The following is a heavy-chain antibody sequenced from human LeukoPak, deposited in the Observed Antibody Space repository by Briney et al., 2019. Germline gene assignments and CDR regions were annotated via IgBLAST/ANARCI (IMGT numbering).Heavy chain of an antibody. CDR3: ASTMVRGVIDAFDV. CDR2: IGSGTSTYI. Sequence: GGSLRLSRAASGFTFSTYTMNWVRQTPGKGLEWVSSIGSGTSTYIYYADSVKGRFTISRDNAKNSLYLQMNSLRDEDTAVYYCASTMVRGVIDAFDVWGQGTMVTVSS. CDR1: GFTFSTYT. D-gene: IGHD3-10*01. J-gene: IGHJ3*01. V-gene: IGHV3-21*01.